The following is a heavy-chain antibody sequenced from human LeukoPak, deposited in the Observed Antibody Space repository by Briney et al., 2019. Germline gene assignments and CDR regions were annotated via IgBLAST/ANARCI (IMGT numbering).Heavy chain of an antibody. V-gene: IGHV1-18*01. J-gene: IGHJ4*02. CDR1: GDTFTSSG. Sequence: GASVKVSCKASGDTFTSSGISWVRQAPGQGLEWMGWISAYNGNANYVQRLQGRVTLTTDTSTSTAHMELRSLGSDDTAVYYCAREAYTTGADYWGQGTLVTVSS. CDR2: ISAYNGNA. CDR3: AREAYTTGADY. D-gene: IGHD3-16*01.